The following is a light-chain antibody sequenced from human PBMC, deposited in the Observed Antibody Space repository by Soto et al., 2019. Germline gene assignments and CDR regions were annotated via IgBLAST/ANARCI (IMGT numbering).Light chain of an antibody. Sequence: DIQLTQSPSTLSASVGDRVTITCRASQTISSWLAWYQQKPGKAPNLLIYETSNLESGVPSRFSGSGSWTEFTHTISSLQPDDFATYNCQYSNDYCWTFGQGTKVEIK. V-gene: IGKV1-5*03. CDR3: QYSNDYCWT. CDR2: ETS. J-gene: IGKJ1*01. CDR1: QTISSW.